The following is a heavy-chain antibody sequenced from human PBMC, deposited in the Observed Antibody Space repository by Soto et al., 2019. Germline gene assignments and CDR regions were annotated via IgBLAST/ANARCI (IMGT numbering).Heavy chain of an antibody. D-gene: IGHD3-10*01. CDR1: GFTFSSYA. CDR3: SKLWFGEYSTHLDY. CDR2: IGGRGDTT. V-gene: IGHV3-23*01. Sequence: GGSLRLSCAPSGFTFSSYAMSWVREAPGKGLEWVSTIGGRGDTTYYADSVRGRFTISRDNSKSTLYLQMNSLRADDTAVYYCSKLWFGEYSTHLDYWGQGTLVTVSS. J-gene: IGHJ4*02.